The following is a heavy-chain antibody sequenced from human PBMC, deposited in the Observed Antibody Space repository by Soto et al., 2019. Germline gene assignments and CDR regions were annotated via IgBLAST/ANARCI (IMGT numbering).Heavy chain of an antibody. CDR2: ISYDGSNK. J-gene: IGHJ4*02. CDR3: AKFYFDY. V-gene: IGHV3-30*18. CDR1: GFTFSSYG. Sequence: QVQLVESGGGVVQPGRSLRLSCAASGFTFSSYGMNWVRQAPGKGLEWVAVISYDGSNKYYADSVKGRFTISRDNSKNTLYLQMNSLRAEDTAVYYCAKFYFDYWGQGTLVTVSS.